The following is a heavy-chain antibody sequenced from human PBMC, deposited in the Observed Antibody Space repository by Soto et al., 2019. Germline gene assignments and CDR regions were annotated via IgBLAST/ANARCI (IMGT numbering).Heavy chain of an antibody. Sequence: QVQLVQSGAEVKKPGASVKVSCKASGYTFTSYDINWVRQATGQGLEWMGWMNHNSGNTGYAQKLQGRVTMTRNTSISTAYMELSSLRSEVTAVYYCAWLRPYYYGMDVWGQGTTVTVSS. V-gene: IGHV1-8*01. CDR1: GYTFTSYD. CDR2: MNHNSGNT. CDR3: AWLRPYYYGMDV. J-gene: IGHJ6*02. D-gene: IGHD3-10*01.